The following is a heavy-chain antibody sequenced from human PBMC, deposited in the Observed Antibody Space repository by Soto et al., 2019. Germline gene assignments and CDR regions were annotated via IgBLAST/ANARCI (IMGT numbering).Heavy chain of an antibody. J-gene: IGHJ4*02. CDR1: GYTFTSYG. Sequence: QVQLVQSGAEVKKPGASVKVSCKASGYTFTSYGISWVRQAPGQGLEWMGWINVYNGNTNYAQKLQGRVTMTTDTSTSTAYLHLRGLRSDDTAVYFCARDTSRGEYDYWGQGTLVTVSS. CDR2: INVYNGNT. CDR3: ARDTSRGEYDY. V-gene: IGHV1-18*01. D-gene: IGHD3-10*01.